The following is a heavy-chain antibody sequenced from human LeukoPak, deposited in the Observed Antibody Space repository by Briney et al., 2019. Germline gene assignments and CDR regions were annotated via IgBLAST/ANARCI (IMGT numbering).Heavy chain of an antibody. CDR2: ISWDGGTT. CDR3: ARGGYGGVFDY. D-gene: IGHD4-23*01. Sequence: PGGSLRLSCAASRFDFDDYMMHWVRQVPGKGLEWVSLISWDGGTTNYADSVKGRFTISRDNSKNSLYFLMNDLTAEDTAFYYCARGGYGGVFDYWGQGTLVTVSS. J-gene: IGHJ4*02. V-gene: IGHV3-43D*04. CDR1: RFDFDDYM.